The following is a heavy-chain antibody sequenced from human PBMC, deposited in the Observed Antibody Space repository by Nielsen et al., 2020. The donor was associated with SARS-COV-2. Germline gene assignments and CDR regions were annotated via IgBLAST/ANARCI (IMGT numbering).Heavy chain of an antibody. J-gene: IGHJ5*02. Sequence: ASVKVSCKVSGYTLTELSMHWVRQAPGKGLEWMGGFDPEDGETIYAQKFQGRVTMTEDTSTDTAYMELSSLRSEDPAVYYCATSTPLVRSAWFDPWGQGTLVTVSS. CDR1: GYTLTELS. CDR3: ATSTPLVRSAWFDP. CDR2: FDPEDGET. D-gene: IGHD3-3*01. V-gene: IGHV1-24*01.